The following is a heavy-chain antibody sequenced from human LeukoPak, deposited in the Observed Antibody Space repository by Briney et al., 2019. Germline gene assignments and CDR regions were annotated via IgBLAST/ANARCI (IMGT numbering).Heavy chain of an antibody. CDR3: ARDSAAYDFWSGYWNYYYGMDV. V-gene: IGHV4-61*02. J-gene: IGHJ6*02. CDR1: GGSISSGSYY. CDR2: IYTSGST. D-gene: IGHD3-3*01. Sequence: SETLSLTCTVSGGSISSGSYYWSWIRQPAGKGLEWVGRIYTSGSTNYNPPLKSRVAISVDTSKNQFSLKLSSVTAADTAVYYCARDSAAYDFWSGYWNYYYGMDVWGQGTTVTVSS.